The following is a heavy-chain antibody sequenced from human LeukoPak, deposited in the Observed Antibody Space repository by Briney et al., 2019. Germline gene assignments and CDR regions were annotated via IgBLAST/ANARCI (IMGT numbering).Heavy chain of an antibody. CDR3: AKADIVVVVAATLFDY. D-gene: IGHD2-15*01. Sequence: GGSLRLSCAASGFTFSSYAMSWVRQAPGKGLEWVSAISGSGGSTYYADSVKGRLTISRDNSKNTLYLQMNSLRAEDTALYYCAKADIVVVVAATLFDYWGQGTLVTVSS. CDR2: ISGSGGST. V-gene: IGHV3-23*01. CDR1: GFTFSSYA. J-gene: IGHJ4*02.